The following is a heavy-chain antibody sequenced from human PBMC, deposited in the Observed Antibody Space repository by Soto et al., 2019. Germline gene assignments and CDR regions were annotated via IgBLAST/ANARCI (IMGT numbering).Heavy chain of an antibody. CDR3: ASTIVQGTPLQPFDY. V-gene: IGHV1-46*04. CDR2: INPSGGST. D-gene: IGHD3-3*01. J-gene: IGHJ4*02. Sequence: QVQLVQSGAEVKKPGASVKVSCKASGYTVTSYYMHWVRQAPGQGLEWLGIINPSGGSTSYAQKLQGRVTMTRDTSTSTVYMELSSLRSEDTAVYYCASTIVQGTPLQPFDYWGQGTLVTVSS. CDR1: GYTVTSYY.